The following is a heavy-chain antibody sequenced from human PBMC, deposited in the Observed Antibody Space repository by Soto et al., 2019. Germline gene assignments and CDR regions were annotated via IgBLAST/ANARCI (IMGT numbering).Heavy chain of an antibody. Sequence: SQTLSLTCAISGDSVSSNSAAWNWIRQSPSRGLEWLGRTYYRSKWYNDYAVSVKSRITINPDTSKNQFSLKLSSVTAADTAVYYCARLVYDSSGYRPGWGQGTLVTVSS. V-gene: IGHV6-1*01. J-gene: IGHJ4*02. CDR3: ARLVYDSSGYRPG. CDR2: TYYRSKWYN. CDR1: GDSVSSNSAA. D-gene: IGHD3-22*01.